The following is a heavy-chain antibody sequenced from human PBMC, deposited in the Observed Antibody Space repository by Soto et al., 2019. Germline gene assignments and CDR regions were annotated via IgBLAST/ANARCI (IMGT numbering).Heavy chain of an antibody. CDR2: ISAYNGNT. D-gene: IGHD1-26*01. CDR3: ARVRGSYALDY. CDR1: GYTFTSYG. Sequence: QVQLVQSGAEVKKPGASVKVSCKASGYTFTSYGISWVRQAPGQGLEWMGWISAYNGNTNYAQKLQGRVIMTTATPTSAGYRELRSMRTDETAVYYCARVRGSYALDYWGQGTLGTGSS. J-gene: IGHJ4*02. V-gene: IGHV1-18*01.